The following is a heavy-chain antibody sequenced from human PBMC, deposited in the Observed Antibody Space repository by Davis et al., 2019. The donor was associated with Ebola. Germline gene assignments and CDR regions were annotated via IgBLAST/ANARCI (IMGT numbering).Heavy chain of an antibody. CDR2: ISSNGGST. J-gene: IGHJ4*02. D-gene: IGHD5-18*01. Sequence: PGGSLRLSCAASGFTFSSYAMHWVRQAPGKGLEYVSAISSNGGSTYYANSVKGRFTISRDNSKNTLYLQMGSLRAEDMAVYYCARDSGPDTAMAAFDYWGQGTLVTVSS. CDR3: ARDSGPDTAMAAFDY. CDR1: GFTFSSYA. V-gene: IGHV3-64*01.